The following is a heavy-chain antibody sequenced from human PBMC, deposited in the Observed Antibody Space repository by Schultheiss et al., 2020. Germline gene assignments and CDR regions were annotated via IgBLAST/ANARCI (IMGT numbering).Heavy chain of an antibody. Sequence: SETLSLTCTVSGGSISSGGYYWSWIRQHPGKGLEWIGYIYYSGSTYYNPSLKSRVTISVDTSKNQFSLKLSSVTAADTAVYYCARKGIAVAWYYFDYWGQGTLVTVSS. CDR3: ARKGIAVAWYYFDY. J-gene: IGHJ4*02. CDR2: IYYSGST. D-gene: IGHD6-19*01. CDR1: GGSISSGGYY. V-gene: IGHV4-31*03.